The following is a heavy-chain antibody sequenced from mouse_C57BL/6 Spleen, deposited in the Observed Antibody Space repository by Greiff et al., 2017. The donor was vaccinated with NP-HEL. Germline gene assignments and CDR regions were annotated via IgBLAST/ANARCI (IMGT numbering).Heavy chain of an antibody. J-gene: IGHJ2*01. CDR1: GFNIKDYY. V-gene: IGHV14-2*01. CDR3: ARDDYDGGDYFDY. D-gene: IGHD2-4*01. Sequence: DVKLVESGAELVKPGASVKLSCTASGFNIKDYYMHWVKQRTGQGLEWIGRIDPEDGETKYAPKFQGKATITADTSSNTAYLQLSSLTSEDTAVYYCARDDYDGGDYFDYWGQGTTLTVSS. CDR2: IDPEDGET.